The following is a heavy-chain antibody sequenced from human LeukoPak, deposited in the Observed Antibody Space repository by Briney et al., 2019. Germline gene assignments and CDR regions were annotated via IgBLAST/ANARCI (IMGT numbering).Heavy chain of an antibody. CDR2: INPNSGGT. Sequence: GASVKVSCKASGYTFTSYAMNWVRQAPGQGLEWMGWINPNSGGTNYAQKFQGRVTMTRDTSISTAYMELSRLRSDDTAVYYCARVLRSHGGSMVRGVPSQRYYYYYYMDVWGKGTTVTISS. V-gene: IGHV1-2*02. CDR1: GYTFTSYA. J-gene: IGHJ6*03. CDR3: ARVLRSHGGSMVRGVPSQRYYYYYYMDV. D-gene: IGHD3-10*01.